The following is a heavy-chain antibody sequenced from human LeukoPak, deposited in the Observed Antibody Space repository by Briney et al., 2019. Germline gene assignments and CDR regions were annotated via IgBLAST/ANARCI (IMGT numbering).Heavy chain of an antibody. Sequence: ASVKVSCKASGYTFTSYGISWVRQAPGQGLEWMGWIIAYNGHTNYAQKLQGRVTMTRDTSTSTAYMELRSLRSDDTAVYYCARHLLWFGELSGGFDYWGQGTLVTVSS. J-gene: IGHJ4*02. CDR1: GYTFTSYG. D-gene: IGHD3-10*01. V-gene: IGHV1-18*01. CDR3: ARHLLWFGELSGGFDY. CDR2: IIAYNGHT.